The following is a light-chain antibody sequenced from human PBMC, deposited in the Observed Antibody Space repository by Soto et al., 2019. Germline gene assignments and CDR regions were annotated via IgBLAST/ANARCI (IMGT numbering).Light chain of an antibody. CDR3: SSYRSSNNPVL. CDR2: EVT. CDR1: SSDVGTYKY. J-gene: IGLJ2*01. Sequence: QSALTQPASVSGSPGQSITISCTGTSSDVGTYKYVSWYQQHPGKAPKLIIYEVTNRPSGVSNRISGSKSGNTASLTISGLQAEDEADYYCSSYRSSNNPVLFGGGTKVTVL. V-gene: IGLV2-14*01.